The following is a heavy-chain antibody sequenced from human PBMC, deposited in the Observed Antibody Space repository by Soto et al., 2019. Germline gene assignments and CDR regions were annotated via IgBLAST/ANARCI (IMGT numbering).Heavy chain of an antibody. J-gene: IGHJ1*01. CDR2: INPSGGST. CDR1: GYTFTSYY. CDR3: ARGRFGELSPLDT. D-gene: IGHD3-10*01. Sequence: ASVKVSCKASGYTFTSYYMHWVRQAPGQGLEWMGRINPSGGSTSYAQKFQGRVTMTRETSTSTVYMELGSLRPEDTAVYYCARGRFGELSPLDTWGQRTLVTASS. V-gene: IGHV1-46*01.